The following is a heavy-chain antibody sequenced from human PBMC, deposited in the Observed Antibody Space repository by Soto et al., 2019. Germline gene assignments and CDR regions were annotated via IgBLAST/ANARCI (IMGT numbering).Heavy chain of an antibody. CDR1: GGTFSSYA. V-gene: IGHV1-69*06. CDR3: ARDRRGGYCSGGSCYYYYGMDV. CDR2: IIPIFGTA. D-gene: IGHD2-15*01. J-gene: IGHJ6*02. Sequence: RASVKVSCKASGGTFSSYAISWVRQAPGQGLEWMGGIIPIFGTANYAQKFQGRVTITADKSTSTAYMELSSLRPEDTAVYYCARDRRGGYCSGGSCYYYYGMDVWGQGTTVTVSS.